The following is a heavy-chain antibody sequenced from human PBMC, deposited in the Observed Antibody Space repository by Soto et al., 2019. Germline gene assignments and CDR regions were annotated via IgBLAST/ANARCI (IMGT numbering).Heavy chain of an antibody. CDR1: GFTFSNYA. J-gene: IGHJ4*02. CDR2: LSSNGGST. CDR3: ARDVFGYSYGYPGY. V-gene: IGHV3-64*01. Sequence: GGSLRLSCAASGFTFSNYAMHWVRQAPGKGLEYVSALSSNGGSTYYANSVKGRFTISRDNSKNTLYLQMGSLRAEDMAVYYCARDVFGYSYGYPGYWGQGTLVTVSS. D-gene: IGHD5-18*01.